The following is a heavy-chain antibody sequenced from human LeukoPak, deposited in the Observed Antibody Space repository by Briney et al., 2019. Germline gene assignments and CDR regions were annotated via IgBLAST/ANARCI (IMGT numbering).Heavy chain of an antibody. CDR2: ISSSSSTI. J-gene: IGHJ6*02. Sequence: GGSLRLSCAASGFTFSSYSMNWVRQAPGKGLEWVSYISSSSSTIYYADSVKGRFTISRDNAKNSLYLQMNSLRAEDTAVYYCAKVILRYFDWGYYGMDVWGQGTTVTVSS. D-gene: IGHD3-9*01. CDR1: GFTFSSYS. V-gene: IGHV3-48*04. CDR3: AKVILRYFDWGYYGMDV.